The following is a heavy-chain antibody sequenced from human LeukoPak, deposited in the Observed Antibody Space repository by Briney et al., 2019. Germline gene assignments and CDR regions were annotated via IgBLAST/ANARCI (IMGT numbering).Heavy chain of an antibody. J-gene: IGHJ2*01. V-gene: IGHV3-48*01. CDR1: GFTFSSYS. D-gene: IGHD3-22*01. CDR2: ISSSSSTI. CDR3: ARDKYYYDSSGYYEDHWYFDL. Sequence: GGSLRLSCAASGFTFSSYSMNWVRQAPGKGLEWVSYISSSSSTIYYADSVKGRFTISRDNAKSSLYLQMNSLRAEDTAVYYCARDKYYYDSSGYYEDHWYFDLWGRGTLVTVSS.